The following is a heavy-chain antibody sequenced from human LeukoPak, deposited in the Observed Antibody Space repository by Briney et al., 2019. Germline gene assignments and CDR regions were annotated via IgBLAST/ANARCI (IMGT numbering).Heavy chain of an antibody. V-gene: IGHV1-69*04. D-gene: IGHD6-19*01. CDR2: IIPIFGIA. J-gene: IGHJ6*02. CDR1: GGTFSSYA. CDR3: ARGARIAVAGTDYYYGMDV. Sequence: SVKVSCKASGGTFSSYAISWVRQAPGQGLEWMGRIIPIFGIANYAQKFQGRVTITADKSTSTAYMELSSLRSEDAAVYYCARGARIAVAGTDYYYGMDVWGQGTTVTVSS.